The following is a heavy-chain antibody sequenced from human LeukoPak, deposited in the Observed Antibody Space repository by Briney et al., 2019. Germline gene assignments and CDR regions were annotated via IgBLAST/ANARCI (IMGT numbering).Heavy chain of an antibody. CDR1: GYTFITYD. CDR2: LSPHSGNT. CDR3: ARGPWFRSLVGYCANGVCYPGY. J-gene: IGHJ4*02. Sequence: ASVKVSCKASGYTFITYDIIWVRQAAGQGLEWMGWLSPHSGNTGYTENFQGRDTMTMDSSVSTAYMELRSLRFEDTAVYYCARGPWFRSLVGYCANGVCYPGYWGQGTLVTVSS. V-gene: IGHV1-8*01. D-gene: IGHD2-8*01.